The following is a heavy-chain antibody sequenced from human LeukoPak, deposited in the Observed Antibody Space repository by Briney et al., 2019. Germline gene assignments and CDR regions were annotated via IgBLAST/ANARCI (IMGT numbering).Heavy chain of an antibody. D-gene: IGHD6-6*01. V-gene: IGHV1-2*06. CDR3: ARDSLVSGDH. CDR2: IDPKSGGT. CDR1: GYTFTGYY. Sequence: GASVKISCQACGYTFTGYYIHWVRQAPGQGLEWVGRIDPKSGGTSYAQKFRGRVTMTGGTSITTAYMELTRLESDDTAVYYCARDSLVSGDHWGQGTLVAVSS. J-gene: IGHJ4*02.